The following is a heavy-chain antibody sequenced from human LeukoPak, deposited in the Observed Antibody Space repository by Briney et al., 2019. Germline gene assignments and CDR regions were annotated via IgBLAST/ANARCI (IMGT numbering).Heavy chain of an antibody. Sequence: ASVKVSCKASGYTFTGYYMHWVRQAPGQGLEWMGWINPNSGGTNYAQKFQGRVTMTRDTSISTTYMELSRLRSDDTAVYYCARSSGYYKTHFDYWGQGTLVTVSS. J-gene: IGHJ4*02. CDR3: ARSSGYYKTHFDY. D-gene: IGHD3-22*01. V-gene: IGHV1-2*02. CDR1: GYTFTGYY. CDR2: INPNSGGT.